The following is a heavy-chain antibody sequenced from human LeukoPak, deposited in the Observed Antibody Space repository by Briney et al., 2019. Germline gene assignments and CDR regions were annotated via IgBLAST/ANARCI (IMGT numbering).Heavy chain of an antibody. CDR2: IIPIFGTA. CDR3: ASAIFGVVISQLDY. J-gene: IGHJ4*02. Sequence: SVKVSCKASGGTFSSYAISWVRQAPGQGLGWMGRIIPIFGTANYAQKFQGRVTITTDESTSTAYMELSSLRSEDTAVYYCASAIFGVVISQLDYWGQGTLVTVSS. D-gene: IGHD3-3*01. V-gene: IGHV1-69*05. CDR1: GGTFSSYA.